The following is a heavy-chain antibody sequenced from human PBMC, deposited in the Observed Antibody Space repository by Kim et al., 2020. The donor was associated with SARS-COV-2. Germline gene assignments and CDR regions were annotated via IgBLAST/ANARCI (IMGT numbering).Heavy chain of an antibody. CDR2: K. V-gene: IGHV3-30*01. J-gene: IGHJ3*02. Sequence: KYYADSVQGRFPISRDNSKNTLYLQMTSLRAEDTAVYYCARGSKYDAFDIWGQGTMVTVSS. CDR3: ARGSKYDAFDI.